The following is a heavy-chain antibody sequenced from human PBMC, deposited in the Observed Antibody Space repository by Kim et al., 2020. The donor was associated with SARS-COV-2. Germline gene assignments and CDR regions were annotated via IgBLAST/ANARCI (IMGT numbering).Heavy chain of an antibody. J-gene: IGHJ4*02. V-gene: IGHV3-53*01. CDR3: AGSGYSYGFGYDY. D-gene: IGHD5-18*01. CDR1: GFTVSSNY. Sequence: GGSLRLSCAASGFTVSSNYMSWVRQAPGKGLEWVSVIYSGGSTYYADSVKGRFTISRDNSKNTLYLQMNSLRAEDTAVYYCAGSGYSYGFGYDYWGQGTLVTVSS. CDR2: IYSGGST.